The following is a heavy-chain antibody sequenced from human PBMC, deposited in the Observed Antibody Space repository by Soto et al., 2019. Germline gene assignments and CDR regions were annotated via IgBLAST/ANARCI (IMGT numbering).Heavy chain of an antibody. D-gene: IGHD3-16*01. CDR3: TRESGGGGGY. CDR2: INEDGSTI. Sequence: EVQLVESGGGLVQPGGSLRLSCAASGFTFSTYWMHWVRQAPGKGLVWVSRINEDGSTINYADSVKGRFTISRDNAKNTLYVEVRSGRAEDTVVYYCTRESGGGGGYWGQGTLVTVSS. CDR1: GFTFSTYW. J-gene: IGHJ4*02. V-gene: IGHV3-74*01.